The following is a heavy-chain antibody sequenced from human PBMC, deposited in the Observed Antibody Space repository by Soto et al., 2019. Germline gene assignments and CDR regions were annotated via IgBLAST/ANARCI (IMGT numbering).Heavy chain of an antibody. J-gene: IGHJ6*02. CDR1: GGTFSNYA. CDR2: IVPFFGTT. D-gene: IGHD6-19*01. Sequence: QVQLVQSGAEVKKPGSSVKVSRKVSGGTFSNYAIDWVRLAPGHGLEGIGGIVPFFGTTYYTQKFQGSATIIADESTTTAYLEMSSLRSEDTAIYYCARVEAVAGLYNYHGLDVWGQGTAVTVSS. CDR3: ARVEAVAGLYNYHGLDV. V-gene: IGHV1-69*12.